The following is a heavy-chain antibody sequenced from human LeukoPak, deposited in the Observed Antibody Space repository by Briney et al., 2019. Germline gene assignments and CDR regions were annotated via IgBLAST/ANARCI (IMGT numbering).Heavy chain of an antibody. V-gene: IGHV3-30*02. J-gene: IGHJ4*02. CDR2: IRYDGSNK. CDR1: GFTFSSYG. Sequence: GGSLRLSCAASGFTFSSYGMHWVRQAPGKGLEWVAFIRYDGSNKYYADSVKGRFTIPRDNSKNTLYLQMNSLRAEDTAVYYCAKGGSSWYHFDYWGQGTLVTVSS. D-gene: IGHD6-13*01. CDR3: AKGGSSWYHFDY.